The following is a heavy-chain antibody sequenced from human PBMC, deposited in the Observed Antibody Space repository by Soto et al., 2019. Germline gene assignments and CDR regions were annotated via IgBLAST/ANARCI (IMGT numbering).Heavy chain of an antibody. CDR1: GYTFTNYG. Sequence: QVQLVQSGAEVKKPGASVKVSCKASGYTFTNYGVSWVRQAPGQGLEWMGWISADTGNTNYAQKLQGRATMTTDTSTNTAYMGLRSVRSDDTAVYYCARDIVRKYSYGKRNWFDPWGQGALVTVSS. D-gene: IGHD5-18*01. V-gene: IGHV1-18*01. CDR2: ISADTGNT. CDR3: ARDIVRKYSYGKRNWFDP. J-gene: IGHJ5*02.